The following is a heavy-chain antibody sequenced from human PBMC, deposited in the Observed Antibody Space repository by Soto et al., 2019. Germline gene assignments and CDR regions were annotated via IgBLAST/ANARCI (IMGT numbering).Heavy chain of an antibody. J-gene: IGHJ3*02. CDR3: ARDNYYDSSGYVDI. V-gene: IGHV1-18*01. Sequence: GASVKVSCKASGYTFTSCGISWVRQAPGQGLEWMGWISAYNGNTNYAQKLQGRVTMTTDTSTSTAYMELRSLRSDDTAVYYCARDNYYDSSGYVDIWGQGTMVTVSS. D-gene: IGHD3-22*01. CDR1: GYTFTSCG. CDR2: ISAYNGNT.